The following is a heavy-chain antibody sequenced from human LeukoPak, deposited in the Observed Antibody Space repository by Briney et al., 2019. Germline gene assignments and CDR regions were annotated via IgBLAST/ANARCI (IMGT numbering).Heavy chain of an antibody. J-gene: IGHJ6*02. Sequence: SETLSLTCTVSGGSISSYYWSWIRQPPGKGLEWIGYIYYSGSTNYNPSLKSRVTISVDTSKDQFSLKLSSVTAADTAVYYCARTRGVKNSSSYYYYGMDVWGQGTTVTVSS. CDR1: GGSISSYY. V-gene: IGHV4-59*01. D-gene: IGHD6-13*01. CDR2: IYYSGST. CDR3: ARTRGVKNSSSYYYYGMDV.